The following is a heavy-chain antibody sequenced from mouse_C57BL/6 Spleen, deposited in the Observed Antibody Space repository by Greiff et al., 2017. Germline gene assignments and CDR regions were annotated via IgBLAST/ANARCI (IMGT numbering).Heavy chain of an antibody. Sequence: DVMLVESGGGLVKPGGSLKLSCAASGFTFSDYGMHWVRQAPEKGLEWVAYISSGSSTIYYADTVKGRFTISRDNAKNTLFLQMTSLRSEDTAMYYCARELRYYAMDYWGQGTSVTVSS. V-gene: IGHV5-17*01. D-gene: IGHD1-1*01. J-gene: IGHJ4*01. CDR2: ISSGSSTI. CDR3: ARELRYYAMDY. CDR1: GFTFSDYG.